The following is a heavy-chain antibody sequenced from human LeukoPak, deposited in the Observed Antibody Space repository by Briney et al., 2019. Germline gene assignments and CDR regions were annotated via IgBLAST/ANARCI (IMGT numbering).Heavy chain of an antibody. CDR1: GYTFTGYY. V-gene: IGHV1-2*02. CDR2: INPNSGGT. J-gene: IGHJ5*02. Sequence: ASVKVSCKASGYTFTGYYMHWVRQAPGQGLEWMGWINPNSGGTNYAQKFQGRVTMTRDTSISTAYMELSSLRSEDTAVYYCAREIERFGVYWFDPRGQGTLVTVSS. CDR3: AREIERFGVYWFDP. D-gene: IGHD3-10*01.